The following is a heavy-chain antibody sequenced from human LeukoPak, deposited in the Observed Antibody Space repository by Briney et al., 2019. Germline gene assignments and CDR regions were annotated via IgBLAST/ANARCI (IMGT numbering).Heavy chain of an antibody. V-gene: IGHV4-39*07. CDR1: GGSISSSSYY. J-gene: IGHJ3*02. Sequence: KPSETLSLTCTVSGGSISSSSYYWGWIRQPPGKGLEWIGSIYYSGSTYYNPSLKSRVTISVDTSKNQFSLKLSSVTAADTAVYYCARPRGIAVATDAFDIWGQGTMVTVSS. CDR2: IYYSGST. D-gene: IGHD6-19*01. CDR3: ARPRGIAVATDAFDI.